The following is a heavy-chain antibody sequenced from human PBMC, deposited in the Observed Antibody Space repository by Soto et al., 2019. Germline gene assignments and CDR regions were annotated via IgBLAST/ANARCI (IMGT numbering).Heavy chain of an antibody. D-gene: IGHD6-13*01. CDR3: ARYEINSRSWYDCFDT. J-gene: IGHJ5*02. CDR2: IIPIFGTA. Sequence: ASVKVSCKASGGTFSSYAISWVRQAPGQGLEWMGGIIPIFGTANYAQKFQGRVTITADESTSTAYMELSSLRSEETAVYYRARYEINSRSWYDCFDTWGQGTLVTVSS. V-gene: IGHV1-69*13. CDR1: GGTFSSYA.